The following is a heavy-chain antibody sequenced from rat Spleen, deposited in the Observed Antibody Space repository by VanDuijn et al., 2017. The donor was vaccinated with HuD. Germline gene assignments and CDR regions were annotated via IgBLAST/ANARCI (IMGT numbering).Heavy chain of an antibody. CDR1: GYSITSNY. V-gene: IGHV3-1*01. D-gene: IGHD1-2*01. Sequence: EVQLQESGPGLVKPSQSLSLTCSVTGYSITSNYWGWIRKFPGNKMEWRGYISYSGSTSYNPSLKSRISIPRDTSKNQFFLQLNSVTTEDTATYYCARVYSSYIYDVMDAWGQGASVTVSS. J-gene: IGHJ4*01. CDR3: ARVYSSYIYDVMDA. CDR2: ISYSGST.